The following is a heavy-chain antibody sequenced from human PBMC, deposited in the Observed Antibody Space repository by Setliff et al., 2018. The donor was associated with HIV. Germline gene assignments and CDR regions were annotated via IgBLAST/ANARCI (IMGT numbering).Heavy chain of an antibody. CDR1: GYTFTTYG. J-gene: IGHJ3*02. CDR2: INTQTGSP. CDR3: ARPLTTSVNFWGDAFAI. D-gene: IGHD3-3*01. Sequence: ASVKVSCKPSGYTFTTYGLSWVRQAPGQGLEWMGWINTQTGSPTYAQAFTGRFVFSVDTSVTTAYLQISGLKADDTAVYYCARPLTTSVNFWGDAFAIWGQGTMVTVSS. V-gene: IGHV7-4-1*02.